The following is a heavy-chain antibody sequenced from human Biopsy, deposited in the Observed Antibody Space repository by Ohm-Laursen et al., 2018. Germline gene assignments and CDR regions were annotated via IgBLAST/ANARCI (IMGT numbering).Heavy chain of an antibody. CDR2: IYYSGST. CDR1: GGSIGSFF. V-gene: IGHV4-59*07. J-gene: IGHJ3*02. Sequence: SDTLSLTCTVSGGSIGSFFWSWIRQPPGKGLEWIDYIYYSGSTNYNPSLKSRVTISVDTSRNQFSLKLSSVTAADTAVYYCAGRPWPNAFDIWGQGTMVTVSS. CDR3: AGRPWPNAFDI. D-gene: IGHD5-12*01.